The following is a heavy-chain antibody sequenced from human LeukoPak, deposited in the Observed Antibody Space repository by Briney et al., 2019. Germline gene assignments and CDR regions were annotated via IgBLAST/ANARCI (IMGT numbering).Heavy chain of an antibody. V-gene: IGHV3-23*01. D-gene: IGHD3-10*01. J-gene: IGHJ4*02. CDR2: ISGGGGTT. CDR3: AKEVGFDSGSYYDY. Sequence: PGGSLRLSCATSGFPFNSFGMHWVRQAPGKGLEWGSSISGGGGTTYYADSVKGRFTISRDNSKNTLFLQMNSLRAEDTAVYYCAKEVGFDSGSYYDYWGQGTLVTVSS. CDR1: GFPFNSFG.